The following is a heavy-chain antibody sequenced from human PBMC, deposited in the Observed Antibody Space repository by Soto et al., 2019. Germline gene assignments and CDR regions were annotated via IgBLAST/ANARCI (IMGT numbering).Heavy chain of an antibody. J-gene: IGHJ6*03. D-gene: IGHD6-13*01. CDR2: IYSGGST. Sequence: GGSLRLSCAASGFTVSSNYMSWVRQAPGKGLEWVSVIYSGGSTYYADSVKGRFTISRDNSKNTLYLQMNSLRAEDTAVYYCARDTSSWYRYYYYYYMDVWGKGTTVTVSS. CDR3: ARDTSSWYRYYYYYYMDV. CDR1: GFTVSSNY. V-gene: IGHV3-66*01.